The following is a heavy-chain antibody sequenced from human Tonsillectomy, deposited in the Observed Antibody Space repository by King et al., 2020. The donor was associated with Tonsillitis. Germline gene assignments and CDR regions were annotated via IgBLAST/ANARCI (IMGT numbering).Heavy chain of an antibody. CDR3: ALIVVVIKAHI. J-gene: IGHJ3*02. CDR2: ISYDGSNK. Sequence: VQLVESGGGVVQPGRSLRLSCAASGFTFSSYGMHWVRQAPGKGLEWVAVISYDGSNKYYADSVKGRFTISRDNSKNTLYLQMNSLRAEDPAVYYCALIVVVIKAHIWGQGTMVTVSS. CDR1: GFTFSSYG. V-gene: IGHV3-30*03. D-gene: IGHD3-22*01.